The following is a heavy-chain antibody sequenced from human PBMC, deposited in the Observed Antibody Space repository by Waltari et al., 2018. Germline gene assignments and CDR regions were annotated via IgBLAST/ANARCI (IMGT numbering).Heavy chain of an antibody. Sequence: QVQLQESGPGVVKPSETLSLTCAVSGGSISASYWWSWIRQPPGKGLEWIGYIYGSSPSTNYNPSLKSRVTISKDTSKNQFSLSLSSVTAADTAVYYCARDRGSNSRWYFDLWGPGTPITISS. CDR2: IYGSSPST. J-gene: IGHJ2*01. D-gene: IGHD6-6*01. V-gene: IGHV4-28*03. CDR3: ARDRGSNSRWYFDL. CDR1: GGSISASYW.